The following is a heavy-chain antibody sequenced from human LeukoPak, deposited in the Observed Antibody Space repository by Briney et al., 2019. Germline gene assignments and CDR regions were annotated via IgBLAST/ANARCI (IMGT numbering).Heavy chain of an antibody. CDR2: VYTGGST. CDR1: GFTVSSSF. J-gene: IGHJ6*02. CDR3: SRDPAMTSGYGMDV. V-gene: IGHV3-66*01. D-gene: IGHD4-11*01. Sequence: GGSLRLSCAASGFTVSSSFMSWVRQAPGKGLEWVSVVYTGGSTYYADSVKGRFTISRDDSKNMVYLQMNSLRAEDTAVYFYSRDPAMTSGYGMDVWGQGTTVTVSS.